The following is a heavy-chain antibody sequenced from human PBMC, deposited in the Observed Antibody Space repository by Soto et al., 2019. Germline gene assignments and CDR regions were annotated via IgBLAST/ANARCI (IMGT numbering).Heavy chain of an antibody. Sequence: AASVKVSCKASGGTFSSYAISWVRQAPGQGLEWMGGIIPIFGTANYAQKFQGRVTITADESTSTAYMELSSLRSEDTAVYYCAKTMVQGPYYYGMDVWGQGTTVTVSS. CDR1: GGTFSSYA. CDR3: AKTMVQGPYYYGMDV. D-gene: IGHD3-10*01. CDR2: IIPIFGTA. V-gene: IGHV1-69*13. J-gene: IGHJ6*02.